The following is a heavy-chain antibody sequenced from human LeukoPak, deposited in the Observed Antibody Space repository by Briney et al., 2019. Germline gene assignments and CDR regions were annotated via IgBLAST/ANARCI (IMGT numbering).Heavy chain of an antibody. CDR3: AKPPRVVVVTAFDS. Sequence: GGSLRLSCAASGFTFDDYAMTWVRQAPGKGLEWVSSITGSGSSTYYADSVKGRFTISRDNSKNMVYVQMNSLRAEDTAVYFCAKPPRVVVVTAFDSWGQGTLVTVSS. CDR2: ITGSGSST. J-gene: IGHJ4*02. V-gene: IGHV3-23*01. D-gene: IGHD2-21*02. CDR1: GFTFDDYA.